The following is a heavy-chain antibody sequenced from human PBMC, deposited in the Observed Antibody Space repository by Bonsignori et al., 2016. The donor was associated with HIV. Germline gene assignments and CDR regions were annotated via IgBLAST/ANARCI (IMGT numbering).Heavy chain of an antibody. J-gene: IGHJ4*02. CDR3: AREPGGDWVFDY. CDR2: INSDGSTT. Sequence: VRQAPGKGLVWVSRINSDGSTTSYADSVKGRFTISRDNAKNTLYLQMNSLRAEDTAVYYCAREPGGDWVFDYWGQGTLVTVSS. V-gene: IGHV3-74*01. D-gene: IGHD2-21*01.